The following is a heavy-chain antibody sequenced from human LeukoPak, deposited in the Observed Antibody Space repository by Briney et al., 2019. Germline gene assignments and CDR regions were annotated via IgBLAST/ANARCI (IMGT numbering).Heavy chain of an antibody. Sequence: PGGSLRLFCAASGFTFSSYSMNWVRQAPGKGLEWVSSISSSSSYIYYADSVKGRFTISRDNAKNSLYLQMNSLRAEDTAVYYCARDLRGYSSPYYFDYWGQGTLVTVSS. CDR3: ARDLRGYSSPYYFDY. CDR2: ISSSSSYI. CDR1: GFTFSSYS. J-gene: IGHJ4*02. V-gene: IGHV3-21*01. D-gene: IGHD5-18*01.